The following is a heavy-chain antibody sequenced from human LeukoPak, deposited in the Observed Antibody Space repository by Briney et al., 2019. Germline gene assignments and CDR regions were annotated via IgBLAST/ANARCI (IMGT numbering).Heavy chain of an antibody. D-gene: IGHD3-22*01. CDR3: ARGVRRARTEDYESSGYFPADY. CDR2: MNPNTGNA. CDR1: GYTFITYD. Sequence: RASVKVSCTTSGYTFITYDINWVRQAPGQGLEWMGWMNPNTGNAGYPRKFQSRVTMTRNTSMSTAYMELSSLTSEDTAVYYCARGVRRARTEDYESSGYFPADYWGQGTLVTVSS. V-gene: IGHV1-8*01. J-gene: IGHJ4*02.